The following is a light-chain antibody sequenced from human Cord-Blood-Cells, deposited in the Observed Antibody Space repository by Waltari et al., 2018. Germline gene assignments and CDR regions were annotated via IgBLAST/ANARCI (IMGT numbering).Light chain of an antibody. CDR3: CSYAGSSTWV. Sequence: QSALTQPASVSGSPGQSIPLSCTGTSSDVGSYNLFPWYQQHPGKAPKPMIYEGSKRPSGVSNRFSGSKSGNTASLTISGLQAEDEADYYCCSYAGSSTWVFGGGTKLTVL. CDR2: EGS. J-gene: IGLJ3*02. CDR1: SSDVGSYNL. V-gene: IGLV2-23*01.